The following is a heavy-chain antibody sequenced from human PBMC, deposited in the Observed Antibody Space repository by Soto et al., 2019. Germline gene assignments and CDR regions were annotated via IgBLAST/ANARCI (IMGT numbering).Heavy chain of an antibody. CDR2: IKSKTDGGTT. CDR3: TSSWIQLWPFDY. V-gene: IGHV3-15*01. Sequence: GGSLRLPCAASGFTFSNAWMSWVRQAPGKGLEWVGRIKSKTDGGTTDYAAPVKGRFTISRDDSKNTLYLQMSSLKTEDTAVYYCTSSWIQLWPFDYWGQGTLVTVSS. CDR1: GFTFSNAW. D-gene: IGHD5-18*01. J-gene: IGHJ4*02.